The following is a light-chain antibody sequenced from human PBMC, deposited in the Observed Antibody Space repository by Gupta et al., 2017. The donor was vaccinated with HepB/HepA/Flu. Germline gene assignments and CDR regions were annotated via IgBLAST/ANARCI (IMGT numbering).Light chain of an antibody. J-gene: IGKJ4*01. CDR2: AAS. V-gene: IGKV1-39*01. CDR1: QSIRNY. Sequence: DIQMTQSPSSLSASVGDRVTITCRASQSIRNYLNWYQKKPGKAPNLLIYAASSLQSGVPPRFTGSGSGTDFTLTINSLQAEDSATDYCQQTYGDPPLTFGGGTKVEIK. CDR3: QQTYGDPPLT.